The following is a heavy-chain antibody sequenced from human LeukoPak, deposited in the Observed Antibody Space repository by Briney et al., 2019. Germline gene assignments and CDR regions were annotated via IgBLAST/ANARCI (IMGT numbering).Heavy chain of an antibody. CDR1: GGSISSGGYY. J-gene: IGHJ3*02. CDR2: IYYSGST. CDR3: ARVLGLYGSGSYLAFDI. V-gene: IGHV4-31*03. Sequence: PSETLSLTCTVSGGSISSGGYYWSWIRQHPGKGLEWIGYIYYSGSTYYNPSLKSRVTISVDTSKNQFSLKLSSVTAADTAVYYCARVLGLYGSGSYLAFDIWGQGTMVTVSS. D-gene: IGHD3-10*01.